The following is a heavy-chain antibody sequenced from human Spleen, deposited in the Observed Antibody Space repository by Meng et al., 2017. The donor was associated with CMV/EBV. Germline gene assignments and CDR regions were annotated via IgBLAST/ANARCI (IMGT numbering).Heavy chain of an antibody. Sequence: GGSLRLSCAASGFTFSSYDMHWVRQATGKGLEWVSAIGTAGDTYYPGSVKGRFTISRENAKNSLYLQMNSLRAGDTAVYYCASLAAAGGYYYGMDVWGQGTTVTVSS. CDR2: IGTAGDT. J-gene: IGHJ6*02. V-gene: IGHV3-13*01. D-gene: IGHD6-13*01. CDR3: ASLAAAGGYYYGMDV. CDR1: GFTFSSYD.